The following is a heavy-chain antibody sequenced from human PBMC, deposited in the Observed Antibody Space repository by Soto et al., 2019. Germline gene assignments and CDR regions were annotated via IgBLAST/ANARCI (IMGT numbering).Heavy chain of an antibody. D-gene: IGHD6-19*01. CDR2: ISGSGGST. V-gene: IGHV3-23*01. J-gene: IGHJ4*02. CDR1: GFTFSSYA. Sequence: EVQLLESGGGLVQPGGSLRLSCAASGFTFSSYAMSWVRQAPGKGLEWVSAISGSGGSTYYADSVKGRFTISRVNSKNTLYLQMNSLRAEDTAVYYCAKDSGSGWTRPRFDYWGQGTLVTVSS. CDR3: AKDSGSGWTRPRFDY.